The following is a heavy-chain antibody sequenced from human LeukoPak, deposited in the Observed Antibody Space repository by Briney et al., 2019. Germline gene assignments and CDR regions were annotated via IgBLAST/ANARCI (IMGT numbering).Heavy chain of an antibody. CDR3: ARDPATTWGYFDY. CDR1: GFTFRNYA. J-gene: IGHJ4*02. Sequence: GGSLRLSCAASGFTFRNYAIHWVRQAPGKGLEWVAVISSDGTNKNYADSVKGRFTISRDKAKNTVYLQVNSLRSEDTAVYYCARDPATTWGYFDYWGQGTLVTVSS. V-gene: IGHV3-30-3*01. D-gene: IGHD4-17*01. CDR2: ISSDGTNK.